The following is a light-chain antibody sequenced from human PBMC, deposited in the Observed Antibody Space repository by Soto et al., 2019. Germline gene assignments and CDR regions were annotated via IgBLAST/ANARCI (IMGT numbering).Light chain of an antibody. CDR3: AAWDDSLSGVV. Sequence: QSALTQPASVSGSPGQSIAISCTGTSSDVGGYNYVSWYQQHPGKAPKLMIYDVSNRPSGVSNRFSGSKSGNTASLTISGLQAEDEADYYCAAWDDSLSGVVFGGGTQLTVL. CDR2: DVS. CDR1: SSDVGGYNY. V-gene: IGLV2-14*01. J-gene: IGLJ2*01.